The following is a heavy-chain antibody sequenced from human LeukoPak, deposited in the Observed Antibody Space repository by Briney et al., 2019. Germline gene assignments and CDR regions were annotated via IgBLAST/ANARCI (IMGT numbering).Heavy chain of an antibody. D-gene: IGHD1-14*01. Sequence: PSETLSLTCTVSGGSISNYYWNWIRQPPGKGLEWIGHIYYSGSTNYNPSLKSRVTISVDTSKNQFSLKLSSVTAADTAVYYCARERVASGRPDVCDIWGQGTMVTVSP. J-gene: IGHJ3*02. CDR1: GGSISNYY. CDR3: ARERVASGRPDVCDI. V-gene: IGHV4-59*01. CDR2: IYYSGST.